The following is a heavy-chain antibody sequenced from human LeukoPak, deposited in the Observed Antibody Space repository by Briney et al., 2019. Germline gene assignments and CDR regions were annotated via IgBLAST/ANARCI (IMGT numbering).Heavy chain of an antibody. D-gene: IGHD2-2*01. CDR2: ISYDGSNK. J-gene: IGHJ4*02. Sequence: GGSLRLSCAASGFTFSSYGMHWVRQAPGKGLEWVAVISYDGSNKYYADSVKGRFTISRDNSKNTLYLQMNSLRAGDTAVYYCAKARPYCSSTSCAVFDHWGQGTLVTVSS. CDR1: GFTFSSYG. CDR3: AKARPYCSSTSCAVFDH. V-gene: IGHV3-30*18.